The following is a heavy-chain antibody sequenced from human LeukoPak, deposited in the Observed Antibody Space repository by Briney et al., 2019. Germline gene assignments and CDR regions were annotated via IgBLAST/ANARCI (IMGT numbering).Heavy chain of an antibody. CDR2: IICICCIT. CDR3: AKDYGGNSAFFGY. D-gene: IGHD4-23*01. Sequence: GGSLRLSCAASGFTFSSNAMRWVRQAPGKGVEWVSGIICICCITSYADSVKGRFTISRHNSKNTLFLQMNSLRAEDTAVYYCAKDYGGNSAFFGYWGQGTLVTVSS. V-gene: IGHV3-23*01. CDR1: GFTFSSNA. J-gene: IGHJ4*02.